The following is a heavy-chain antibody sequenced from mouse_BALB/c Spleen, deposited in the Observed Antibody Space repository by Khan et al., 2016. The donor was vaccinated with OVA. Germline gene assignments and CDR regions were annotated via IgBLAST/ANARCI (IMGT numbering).Heavy chain of an antibody. Sequence: EVELVESGGGLVQPGGSRKLSCAASGFTFSSFGMHWVRQAPEKGLEWVAYISSGSSTIYYADTLQGRFTISRDNPKNTLFLQITSLRSEDTAMYYCARSDYYGVAYWGQGTLVTVSA. J-gene: IGHJ3*01. D-gene: IGHD1-1*01. CDR3: ARSDYYGVAY. CDR1: GFTFSSFG. CDR2: ISSGSSTI. V-gene: IGHV5-17*02.